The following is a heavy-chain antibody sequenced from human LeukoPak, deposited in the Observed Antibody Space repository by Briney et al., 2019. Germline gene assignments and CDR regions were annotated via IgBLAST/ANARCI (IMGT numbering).Heavy chain of an antibody. V-gene: IGHV1-46*01. CDR2: INPSGGST. D-gene: IGHD6-19*01. Sequence: ASVKASCKASGYTFTSYDINWVRQATGQGLEWLGIINPSGGSTSYAQKFQGRVTMTRDTSTSTVYMELSSLRSEDTAVYYCARDSSGWSSVRFPSDYWGQGTLVTVSS. J-gene: IGHJ4*02. CDR3: ARDSSGWSSVRFPSDY. CDR1: GYTFTSYD.